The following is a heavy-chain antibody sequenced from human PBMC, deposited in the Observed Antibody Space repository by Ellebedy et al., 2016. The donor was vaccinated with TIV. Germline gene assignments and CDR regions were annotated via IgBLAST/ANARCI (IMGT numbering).Heavy chain of an antibody. CDR2: THYSGSI. V-gene: IGHV4-39*07. CDR1: GDSISSTTYY. Sequence: SETLSLTXTVSGDSISSTTYYWGWIRQPPGKGLEWIGSTHYSGSIYYNPSLKSRVTISIDTSKNQFSLRLSSVTAADTAVYYCATVRVDTSMTTRWFDPWGQGTLVTVSS. J-gene: IGHJ5*02. D-gene: IGHD5-18*01. CDR3: ATVRVDTSMTTRWFDP.